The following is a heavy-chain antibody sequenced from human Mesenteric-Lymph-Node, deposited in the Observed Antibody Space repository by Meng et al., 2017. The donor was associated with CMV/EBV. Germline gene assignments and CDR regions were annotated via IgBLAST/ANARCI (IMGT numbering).Heavy chain of an antibody. CDR1: GFIFNGAW. J-gene: IGHJ4*02. D-gene: IGHD3-10*01. Sequence: GESLKISCAASGFIFNGAWLTWVRQAPGKGLEWVARIKSKRDAETTVYDAHVQGRFSISRHDSKNTLYMQMNSLKPEDTAVYWCTADLPDRGSGELDYWGQGTLVTVS. CDR3: TADLPDRGSGELDY. CDR2: IKSKRDAETT. V-gene: IGHV3-15*01.